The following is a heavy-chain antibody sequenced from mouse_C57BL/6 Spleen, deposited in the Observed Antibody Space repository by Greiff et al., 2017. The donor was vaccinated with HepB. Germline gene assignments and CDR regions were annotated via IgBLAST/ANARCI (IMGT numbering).Heavy chain of an antibody. Sequence: QVQLQQPGAELVKPGASVKLSCKASGYTFTSYWMQWVKQRPGQGLEWIGEIDPSDSYTNYNQKFKGKATLTVDTSSSTAYMQLSSLTSEDSAVYYSADRGDYAMDYWGQGTSVTVSS. CDR2: IDPSDSYT. V-gene: IGHV1-50*01. CDR1: GYTFTSYW. J-gene: IGHJ4*01. CDR3: ADRGDYAMDY.